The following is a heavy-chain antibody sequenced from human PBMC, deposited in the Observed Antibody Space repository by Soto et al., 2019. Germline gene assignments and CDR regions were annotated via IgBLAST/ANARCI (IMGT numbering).Heavy chain of an antibody. CDR2: ISLYNGNT. V-gene: IGHV1-18*04. Sequence: GPSGKVSGKAYDLAFTSTGITWGRKAPGQGLEWMGWISLYNGNTNYAQQFQGRVTMTTDTSTSTAYMELRSLRSDDTAMYFCAIYHLELFRFDYWGQGTLVTVSS. CDR3: AIYHLELFRFDY. CDR1: DLAFTSTG. J-gene: IGHJ4*02. D-gene: IGHD2-2*01.